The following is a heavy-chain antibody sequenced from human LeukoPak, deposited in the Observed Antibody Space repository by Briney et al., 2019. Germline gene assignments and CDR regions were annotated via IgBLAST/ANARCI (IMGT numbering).Heavy chain of an antibody. CDR2: IYSSGTT. CDR3: ARLRPYYYYMDV. V-gene: IGHV3-53*01. CDR1: GFSVSSNY. J-gene: IGHJ6*03. D-gene: IGHD3-10*01. Sequence: PGGSLRLSCAVSGFSVSSNYMAWVRQAPGLGLEWVSLIYSSGTTKYADFVKGRFTISRDISKNTLYLEMNSLRADDTAVYYCARLRPYYYYMDVWGKGTTVTVSS.